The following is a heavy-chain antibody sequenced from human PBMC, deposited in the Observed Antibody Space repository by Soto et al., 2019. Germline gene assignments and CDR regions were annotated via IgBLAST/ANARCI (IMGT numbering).Heavy chain of an antibody. V-gene: IGHV4-39*02. CDR1: SGSISVTNVF. Sequence: SETLSLTCTVSSGSISVTNVFWGWVRQPPGKGLEWIGNIDYSGTAYFSPSLATRVTFHVDTSKNHFSLTLYSVTAADTAVYYCARITGRHLDYWGQGILVTVSS. D-gene: IGHD1-20*01. J-gene: IGHJ4*02. CDR2: IDYSGTA. CDR3: ARITGRHLDY.